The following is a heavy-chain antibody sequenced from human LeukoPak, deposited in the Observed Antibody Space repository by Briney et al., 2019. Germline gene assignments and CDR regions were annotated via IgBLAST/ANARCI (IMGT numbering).Heavy chain of an antibody. CDR1: GDSISSGGYS. CDR2: IYHSGSA. J-gene: IGHJ5*02. V-gene: IGHV4-30-2*01. D-gene: IGHD3-3*01. Sequence: SQTLSLTCGVSGDSISSGGYSWSWIRQPPGKGLEWIGNIYHSGSAYYNPSLKSRVTISVDRSKNQFSLKLSSATAADTAVYFCARGGITILGVVYPLDPWGQGTLITVSS. CDR3: ARGGITILGVVYPLDP.